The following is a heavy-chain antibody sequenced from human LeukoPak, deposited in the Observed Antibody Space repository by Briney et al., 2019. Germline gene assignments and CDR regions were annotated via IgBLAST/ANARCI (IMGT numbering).Heavy chain of an antibody. D-gene: IGHD1-7*01. CDR1: GYTFTGYG. CDR3: ARARGHWNYDF. V-gene: IGHV1-18*01. CDR2: ITTYNANT. Sequence: ASXXVSCKASGYTFTGYGISWVRQAPGQGLEWMGWITTYNANTNYAQKLQGRVTMTTDTSTSTAYMELRSLRSDDTAVYYCARARGHWNYDFWGQGTLVTVSS. J-gene: IGHJ4*02.